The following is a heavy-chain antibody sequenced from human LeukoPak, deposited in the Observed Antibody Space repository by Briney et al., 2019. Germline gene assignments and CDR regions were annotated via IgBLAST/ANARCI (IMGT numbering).Heavy chain of an antibody. D-gene: IGHD3-3*01. V-gene: IGHV4-59*08. Sequence: SETLSLTCTVSGGSISSYYWSWIRQPPGEGLEWIGYIYYSGSTNYNPSLKSRVTISVDTSKNQFSLKLSSVTAADTAVYYCARHLREWPNFDYWGQGTLVTVSS. J-gene: IGHJ4*02. CDR2: IYYSGST. CDR3: ARHLREWPNFDY. CDR1: GGSISSYY.